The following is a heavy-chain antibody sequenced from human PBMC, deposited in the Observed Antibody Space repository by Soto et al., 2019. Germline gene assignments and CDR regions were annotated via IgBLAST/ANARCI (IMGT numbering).Heavy chain of an antibody. D-gene: IGHD1-1*01. CDR2: VSGSGGST. Sequence: GGSLRLSCAASGFTFSSYAMSWVRQAPGKGLEWISAVSGSGGSTYYADSVKSRLTITKDTSKNQVVLTMTNMDPVDTATYYCAHRYGAPGYFDYWGQGTLVTVSS. CDR1: GFTFSSYA. V-gene: IGHV3-23*01. J-gene: IGHJ4*02. CDR3: AHRYGAPGYFDY.